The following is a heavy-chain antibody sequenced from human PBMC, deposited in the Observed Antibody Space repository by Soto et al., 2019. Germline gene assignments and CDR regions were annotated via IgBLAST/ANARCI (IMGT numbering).Heavy chain of an antibody. CDR3: AREAGSGGSCYFDF. CDR2: IYSGGST. Sequence: GGSLRLSCAASGFTVSSNYMSWARHAPGKGLEWVSVIYSGGSTYYADSVKGRLTISRDNSKHTLYLQMNSRRAEDTAVYYCAREAGSGGSCYFDFWGQGTLVTVSS. D-gene: IGHD2-15*01. J-gene: IGHJ4*02. V-gene: IGHV3-66*01. CDR1: GFTVSSNY.